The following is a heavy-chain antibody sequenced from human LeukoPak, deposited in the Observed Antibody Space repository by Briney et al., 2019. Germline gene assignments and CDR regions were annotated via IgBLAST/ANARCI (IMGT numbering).Heavy chain of an antibody. V-gene: IGHV3-23*01. CDR3: AEGGKWDVTPFDY. Sequence: TGGSLRLSCAASGFTFTGYSMNWVRQAPGEGLEWVSTISGGGGSTYYADSVKGRFTISRDNSKNTLYLQVNSLRAEDTAVYYCAEGGKWDVTPFDYWGQGTLVTVSS. D-gene: IGHD1-26*01. CDR1: GFTFTGYS. J-gene: IGHJ4*02. CDR2: ISGGGGST.